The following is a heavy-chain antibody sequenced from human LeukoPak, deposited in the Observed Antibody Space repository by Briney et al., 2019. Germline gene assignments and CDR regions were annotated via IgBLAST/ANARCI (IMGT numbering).Heavy chain of an antibody. V-gene: IGHV4-34*01. CDR3: ARGAAVAGASRLFDY. J-gene: IGHJ4*02. CDR2: INHSGST. D-gene: IGHD6-19*01. Sequence: PSETLSLTCAVYGGSFSGYYWSGIRQPPGKGLEWIGEINHSGSTNYNPSLKSRVTISVDTSKNQFSLKLSSVTAADTAVYYCARGAAVAGASRLFDYWGQGTLVTVSS. CDR1: GGSFSGYY.